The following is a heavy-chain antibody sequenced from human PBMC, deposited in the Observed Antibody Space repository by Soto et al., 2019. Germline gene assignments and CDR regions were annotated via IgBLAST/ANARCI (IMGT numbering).Heavy chain of an antibody. CDR3: ARGGIAAAAPPDY. D-gene: IGHD6-13*01. J-gene: IGHJ4*02. CDR1: GGSISSGGYY. Sequence: QVQLQESGPGLVKPSQTLSLTCTVSGGSISSGGYYWSWIRQHPGKGLEWIGYIYYSGSTYYNPSLKSRVTVSVDTSKNQFSLKLSSVTAADTAVYYCARGGIAAAAPPDYWGQGTLVTVSS. CDR2: IYYSGST. V-gene: IGHV4-31*03.